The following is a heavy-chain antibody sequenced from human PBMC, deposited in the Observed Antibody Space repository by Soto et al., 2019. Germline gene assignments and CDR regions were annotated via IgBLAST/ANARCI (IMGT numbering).Heavy chain of an antibody. J-gene: IGHJ4*01. Sequence: GGSLRLSCAASGFTVSSNYMSWVRQAPGKGLEWVSVIYSGGSTYYADSVKGRFTISRDNSKNTLYLQMNSLRAEDTAVYYCARVHTVTNGNFDYLGQGTLLTVSS. CDR3: ARVHTVTNGNFDY. CDR2: IYSGGST. CDR1: GFTVSSNY. V-gene: IGHV3-66*01. D-gene: IGHD4-17*01.